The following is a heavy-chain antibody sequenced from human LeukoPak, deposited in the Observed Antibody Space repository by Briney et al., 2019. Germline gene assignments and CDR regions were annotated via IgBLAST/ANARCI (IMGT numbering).Heavy chain of an antibody. CDR2: IYYSGST. CDR3: ARWVYDSSGYYWGIDY. CDR1: GVSISSYY. V-gene: IGHV4-59*08. Sequence: SETLSLTCTVSGVSISSYYWSWIRQPPGKGLEWIGYIYYSGSTTYNPSLKSRVTISVDTSKNQFSLKLSSVTAADTAVYYCARWVYDSSGYYWGIDYWGQGTLVTVSS. D-gene: IGHD3-22*01. J-gene: IGHJ4*02.